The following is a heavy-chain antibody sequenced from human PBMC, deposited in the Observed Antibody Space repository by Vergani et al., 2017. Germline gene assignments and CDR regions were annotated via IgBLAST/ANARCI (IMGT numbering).Heavy chain of an antibody. D-gene: IGHD4-23*01. Sequence: EAQLVESGGDLVQPGGSLRLSCVGSGFSFSSYWVSWVRQAPGKGLEWVANIKQDESEKYYGDSVKGRFTISRDNAKNSVFLQMSSRRVEDTAVYYCARDLTNGGSRDMDVWGKGTTVIVSS. V-gene: IGHV3-7*01. CDR1: GFSFSSYW. CDR2: IKQDESEK. J-gene: IGHJ6*03. CDR3: ARDLTNGGSRDMDV.